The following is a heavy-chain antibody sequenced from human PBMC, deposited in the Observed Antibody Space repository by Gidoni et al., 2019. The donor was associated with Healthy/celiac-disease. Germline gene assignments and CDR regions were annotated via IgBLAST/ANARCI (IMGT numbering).Heavy chain of an antibody. CDR3: ARGHPITIIDKVTNSGWNGNWFDH. V-gene: IGHV4-61*02. Sequence: QVQLHRSGPGLVKPSHPLCLTCIVSGGSISSGSYYWSWIRQPAGKGLEWIGRIYTSGSTNYNPSLKSRVTISVDTSKNQFSLKLSSVTAADTAVYYCARGHPITIIDKVTNSGWNGNWFDHWGQGTLVTVSS. CDR2: IYTSGST. D-gene: IGHD3-3*01. J-gene: IGHJ5*02. CDR1: GGSISSGSYY.